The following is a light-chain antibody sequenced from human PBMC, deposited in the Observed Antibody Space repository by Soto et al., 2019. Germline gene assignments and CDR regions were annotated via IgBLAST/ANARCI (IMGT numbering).Light chain of an antibody. CDR1: QSIHTS. J-gene: IGKJ1*01. V-gene: IGKV3-15*01. Sequence: IVLTQSPATMSTFPCDGGHLSCRASQSIHTSLAWYQPRPGHAPRLLIYGASTRASGIPARFSGSGSGTEFTLTISSLQPDDFATYYCQHYNSYSEAFGQGTKVDI. CDR3: QHYNSYSEA. CDR2: GAS.